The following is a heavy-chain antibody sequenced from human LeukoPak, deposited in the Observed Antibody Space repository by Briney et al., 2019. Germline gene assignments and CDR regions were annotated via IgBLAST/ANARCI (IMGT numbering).Heavy chain of an antibody. J-gene: IGHJ4*02. Sequence: GGSLRLSCAASGFTFSSYSMNWVRQAPGKGLEWVSSISSSSSYIYYADSVKGRFTISRDNSKNTLYLQMNSLRAEDTAVYYCANYYDSSGYYGFVWGQGTLVTVSS. CDR3: ANYYDSSGYYGFV. D-gene: IGHD3-22*01. V-gene: IGHV3-21*01. CDR1: GFTFSSYS. CDR2: ISSSSSYI.